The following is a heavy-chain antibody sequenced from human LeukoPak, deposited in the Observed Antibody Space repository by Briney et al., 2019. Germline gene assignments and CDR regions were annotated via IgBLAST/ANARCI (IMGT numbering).Heavy chain of an antibody. J-gene: IGHJ4*02. D-gene: IGHD3-22*01. CDR3: ARDYYYDSSGYYPFDY. Sequence: PSETLSLTCTVSGGSISSYYWSWIRQPPGKGLEWIGSVYHSGSTYYNPSLKSRVTISVDTSKNQFSLKLSSVTAADTAVYYCARDYYYDSSGYYPFDYWGQGTLVTASS. CDR2: VYHSGST. V-gene: IGHV4-38-2*02. CDR1: GGSISSYY.